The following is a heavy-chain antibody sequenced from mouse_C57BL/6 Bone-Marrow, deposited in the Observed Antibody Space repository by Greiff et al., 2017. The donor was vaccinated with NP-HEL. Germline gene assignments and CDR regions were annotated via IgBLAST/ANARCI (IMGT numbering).Heavy chain of an antibody. CDR2: IDPSDSYT. CDR1: GYTFTSYW. Sequence: VQLQQPGAELVKPGASVKLSCKASGYTFTSYWMQWVKQRPGQGLEWIGEIDPSDSYTNYNQKFKGKATLTVDTSSSTAYMQLSSLTSEDSAVYYCAREEIYDGYPYYFDYWGQGTTLTVSS. J-gene: IGHJ2*01. V-gene: IGHV1-50*01. D-gene: IGHD2-3*01. CDR3: AREEIYDGYPYYFDY.